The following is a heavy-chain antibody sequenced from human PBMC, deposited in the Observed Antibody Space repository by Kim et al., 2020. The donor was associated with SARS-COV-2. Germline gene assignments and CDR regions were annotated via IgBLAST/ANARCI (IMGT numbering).Heavy chain of an antibody. D-gene: IGHD6-13*01. Sequence: GGSLRLSCAASGFTFSDYYMSWIRQAPGKGLEWVSYISSSGSTIYYADSVKGRFTISRDNAKNSLYLQMNSLRAEDTAVYYCARVMEDGQQLVPEAVVGYWGQGTLVTVSS. V-gene: IGHV3-11*04. CDR3: ARVMEDGQQLVPEAVVGY. CDR2: ISSSGSTI. J-gene: IGHJ4*02. CDR1: GFTFSDYY.